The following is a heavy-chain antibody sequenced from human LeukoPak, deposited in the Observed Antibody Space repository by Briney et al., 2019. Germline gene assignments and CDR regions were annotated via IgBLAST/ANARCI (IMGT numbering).Heavy chain of an antibody. J-gene: IGHJ4*02. CDR3: ARVHWNYLYYFDY. V-gene: IGHV1-8*02. Sequence: GSSVKVSCKASGGTFSSYAINWVRQATGQGLEWMGWMNPNSGNTGYAQKFQGRVTMTRNTSISTAYMELSSLRSEDTAVYYCARVHWNYLYYFDYWGQGTLVTVSS. D-gene: IGHD1-7*01. CDR2: MNPNSGNT. CDR1: GGTFSSYA.